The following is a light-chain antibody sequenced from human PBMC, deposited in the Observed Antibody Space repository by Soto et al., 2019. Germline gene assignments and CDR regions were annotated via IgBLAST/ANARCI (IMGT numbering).Light chain of an antibody. CDR1: SSNIGTNT. V-gene: IGLV1-44*01. CDR2: NNN. Sequence: QSVLTQPPSASGTPGQRVTISCSGSSSNIGTNTVNWYQELPGTAPKLLIYNNNHRPSGVPDRFSGSKSGPSASLAISGLQSEDEADYYCAAWDDSLNGVLFGGGTKLTVL. J-gene: IGLJ2*01. CDR3: AAWDDSLNGVL.